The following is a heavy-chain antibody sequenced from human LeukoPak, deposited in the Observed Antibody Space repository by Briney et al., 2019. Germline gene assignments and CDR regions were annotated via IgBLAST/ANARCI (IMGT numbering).Heavy chain of an antibody. CDR3: ARDLAWGAFDY. J-gene: IGHJ4*02. Sequence: GGSLRLSCAASGFTFSSYAMSWVRQAPGKGLEWVSTISNSDGSTYYADSVKGRFSISRDNSENTLYLQMNSLRVEDTAVYHCARDLAWGAFDYWGQGTLVTVSS. D-gene: IGHD7-27*01. CDR1: GFTFSSYA. V-gene: IGHV3-23*01. CDR2: ISNSDGST.